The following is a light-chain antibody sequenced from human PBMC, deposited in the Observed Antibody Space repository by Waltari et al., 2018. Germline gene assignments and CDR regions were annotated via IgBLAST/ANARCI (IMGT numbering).Light chain of an antibody. CDR2: WAS. Sequence: DIVMTQSPDSLAVPLGERATINCKSSQTVLYSSNNKNYLAWSQQKAGQPPKLLIYWASTRESGVPDRFSGSGSGTDFTLTISSLQDEDVAVYYCQQYYSNPWTFGQGTEVEIK. V-gene: IGKV4-1*01. CDR1: QTVLYSSNNKNY. CDR3: QQYYSNPWT. J-gene: IGKJ1*01.